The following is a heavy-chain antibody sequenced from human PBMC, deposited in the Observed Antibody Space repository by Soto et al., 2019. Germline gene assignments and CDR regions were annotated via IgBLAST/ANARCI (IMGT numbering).Heavy chain of an antibody. J-gene: IGHJ6*02. Sequence: SETLSLTCSVSGADINTYSWTWMRQPAGKGLEWIGRIYTSASINYNPSLRGRVTLSVDTSTNQVSLKLASVTAADTAVYYCARDREAGYNFYYGMDVWGQGTTVTVSS. D-gene: IGHD6-19*01. CDR3: ARDREAGYNFYYGMDV. V-gene: IGHV4-4*07. CDR1: GADINTYS. CDR2: IYTSASI.